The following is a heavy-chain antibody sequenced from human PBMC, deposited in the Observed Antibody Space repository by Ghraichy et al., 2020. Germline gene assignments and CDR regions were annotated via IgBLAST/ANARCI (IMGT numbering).Heavy chain of an antibody. V-gene: IGHV3-30*03. CDR3: VRDDWAELILFDL. CDR1: GFTLTKYA. CDR2: VSHDGSKT. Sequence: GGSLRLSCTASGFTLTKYAMHWVRQAPGKGLEWVALVSHDGSKTDYADSVKGRFTISRDDSKSTLYLQMNSLRLEDTAVYHCVRDDWAELILFDLWGQGTLVTVSS. J-gene: IGHJ4*02. D-gene: IGHD3-9*01.